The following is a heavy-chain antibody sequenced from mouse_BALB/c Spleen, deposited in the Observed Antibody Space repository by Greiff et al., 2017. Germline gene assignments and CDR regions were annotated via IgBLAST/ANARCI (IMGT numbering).Heavy chain of an antibody. CDR2: ISSGGST. CDR3: ARFSYYGNYFDAMDY. D-gene: IGHD2-10*01. CDR1: GFTFSSYA. J-gene: IGHJ4*01. Sequence: EVQGVESGGGLVKPGGSLKLSCAASGFTFSSYAMSWVRQTPEKRLEWVASISSGGSTYYPDSVKGRFTISRDNARNILYLQMSSLRSEDTAMYYCARFSYYGNYFDAMDYWGQGTSVTVSS. V-gene: IGHV5-6-5*01.